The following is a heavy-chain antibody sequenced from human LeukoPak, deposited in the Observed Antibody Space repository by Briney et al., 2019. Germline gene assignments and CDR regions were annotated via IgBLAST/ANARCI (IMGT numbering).Heavy chain of an antibody. Sequence: GASVKVSCKASGGTFSSSAISWVRQAPGQGLEWMGGIIPIFGTANYAQKFQGRVTITTDESTSIAYMELSSLRSEDTAVYYCARDLHEGPRHWFDPWGQGTLVTVSS. CDR1: GGTFSSSA. V-gene: IGHV1-69*05. CDR3: ARDLHEGPRHWFDP. J-gene: IGHJ5*02. CDR2: IIPIFGTA.